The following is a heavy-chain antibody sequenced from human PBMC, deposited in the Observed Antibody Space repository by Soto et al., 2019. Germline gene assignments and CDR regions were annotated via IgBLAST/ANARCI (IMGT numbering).Heavy chain of an antibody. J-gene: IGHJ4*02. CDR1: GFTVSSNY. CDR2: IYSGGST. D-gene: IGHD3-10*01. CDR3: ASIWFGELAFDY. Sequence: GGSLRLSCAASGFTVSSNYMSWVRQAPGKGLEWVSVIYSGGSTYYADSVKGRFTISRDNSKNTLYLQMNSLRAEDTAVYYCASIWFGELAFDYWGQGTLVTVSS. V-gene: IGHV3-66*01.